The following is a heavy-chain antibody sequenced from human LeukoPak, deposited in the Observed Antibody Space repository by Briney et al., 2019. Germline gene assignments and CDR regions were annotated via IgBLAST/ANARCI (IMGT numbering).Heavy chain of an antibody. CDR3: ARAVRGYSGYDVSNWFDP. CDR2: IYYSGST. CDR1: GGSISSGDYY. Sequence: PSQTLSLTCTVSGGSISSGDYYWSWIRQPPGKGLEWIGYIYYSGSTYYNPSLKSRVTISVDTSKNQFSLKLSSVTAADTAVYYCARAVRGYSGYDVSNWFDPWGQGTLVTVSS. D-gene: IGHD5-12*01. J-gene: IGHJ5*02. V-gene: IGHV4-30-4*08.